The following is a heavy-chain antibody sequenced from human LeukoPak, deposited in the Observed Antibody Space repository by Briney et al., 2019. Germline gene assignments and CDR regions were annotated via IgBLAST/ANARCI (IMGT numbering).Heavy chain of an antibody. CDR1: GFTFSNAW. J-gene: IGHJ4*02. CDR3: TTDSWNPFDY. D-gene: IGHD1-1*01. Sequence: GGSLRLSCAASGFTFSNAWMSWVRQAPGKGLEWVGRIKGKSDDETTDYSAPVKGRFTISRDDSKNTLYLQMNSPKPEDTAVYYCTTDSWNPFDYWGQGTLVTVSS. CDR2: IKGKSDDETT. V-gene: IGHV3-15*01.